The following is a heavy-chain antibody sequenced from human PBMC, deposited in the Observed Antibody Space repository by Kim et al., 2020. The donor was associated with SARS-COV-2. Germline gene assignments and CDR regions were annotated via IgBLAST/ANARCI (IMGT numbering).Heavy chain of an antibody. CDR1: GGSISSYY. J-gene: IGHJ4*02. CDR3: ASLSPPYDYVWGSYGGGFDY. V-gene: IGHV4-59*08. Sequence: SETLSLTCTVSGGSISSYYWSWIRQPPGKGLEWIGYIYYSGSTNYNPSLKSRVTISVDTSKNQFSLKLSSVTAADTAVYYCASLSPPYDYVWGSYGGGFDYWGQGTLVTVSS. D-gene: IGHD3-16*01. CDR2: IYYSGST.